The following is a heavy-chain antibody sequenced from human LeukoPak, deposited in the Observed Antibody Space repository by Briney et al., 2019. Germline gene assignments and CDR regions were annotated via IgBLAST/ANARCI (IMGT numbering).Heavy chain of an antibody. D-gene: IGHD6-19*01. V-gene: IGHV4-30-2*01. J-gene: IGHJ5*02. CDR3: ARDRGSERYPYNWFDP. Sequence: KPSETLSLTCAVSGGSISSGGYSWSWIRQPPGKGLEWIGYIYHSGSTYYNPSLKSRVTISVDRSKNQFSLKLSSVTAADTAVYYCARDRGSERYPYNWFDPWGQGTLVTVSS. CDR2: IYHSGST. CDR1: GGSISSGGYS.